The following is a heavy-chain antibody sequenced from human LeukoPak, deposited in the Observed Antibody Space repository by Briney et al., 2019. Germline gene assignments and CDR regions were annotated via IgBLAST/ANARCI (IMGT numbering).Heavy chain of an antibody. CDR1: GFTFTSSA. Sequence: GASVKVSCKASGFTFTSSAMQWVRQARGQRLEWIGWIVVGSGNTNYAQKFQERVTITRDMSTSTAYMELSSLRSEDTAVYYCAADPSTYYDILTGYTLWGQGTLVTVSS. CDR3: AADPSTYYDILTGYTL. D-gene: IGHD3-9*01. CDR2: IVVGSGNT. V-gene: IGHV1-58*02. J-gene: IGHJ4*02.